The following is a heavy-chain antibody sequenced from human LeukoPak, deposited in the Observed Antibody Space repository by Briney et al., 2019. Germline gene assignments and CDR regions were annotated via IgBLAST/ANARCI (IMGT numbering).Heavy chain of an antibody. V-gene: IGHV4-59*08. Sequence: SETLSLTCTVSGGSISSYYWSWIRQPPGKGLEWIGYIYYSGSTNYNPSLKSRVTISVDTSKNQFSLKLSSVTAADTAVYYCARRGFRWLRYTGFDYWGQGTLVTVSS. CDR3: ARRGFRWLRYTGFDY. CDR2: IYYSGST. J-gene: IGHJ4*02. CDR1: GGSISSYY. D-gene: IGHD5-12*01.